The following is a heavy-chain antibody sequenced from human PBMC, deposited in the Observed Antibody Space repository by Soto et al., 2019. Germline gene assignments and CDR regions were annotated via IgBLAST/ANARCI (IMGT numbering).Heavy chain of an antibody. CDR2: IYYSGST. Sequence: SETLSLTCTVSGGSISSYYWNWIRQPPGKGLEWIGYIYYSGSTNYNPSLKSRVTISVDTSKDQFSLKLSSVTAADTAVYYCARGFSYGPIDYGGQGILVTVSS. J-gene: IGHJ4*02. D-gene: IGHD5-18*01. CDR1: GGSISSYY. V-gene: IGHV4-59*01. CDR3: ARGFSYGPIDY.